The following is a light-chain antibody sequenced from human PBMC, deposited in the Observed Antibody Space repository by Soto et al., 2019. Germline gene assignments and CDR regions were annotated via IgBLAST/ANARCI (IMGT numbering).Light chain of an antibody. CDR1: HSLGNH. Sequence: EIPMTQSPSSLSASVDDRVIIXCRASHSLGNHFSWFQQKSGKARKHLIYAASSLQSGVPSRFSGSGSGTDFTLTISSLQPEDFATYYCQQSYSTPPITFGQGTRLEIK. CDR2: AAS. J-gene: IGKJ5*01. CDR3: QQSYSTPPIT. V-gene: IGKV1-39*01.